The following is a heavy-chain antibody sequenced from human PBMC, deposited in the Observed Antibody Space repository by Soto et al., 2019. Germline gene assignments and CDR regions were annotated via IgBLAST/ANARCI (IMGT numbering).Heavy chain of an antibody. J-gene: IGHJ4*02. V-gene: IGHV1-18*01. Sequence: QVQLVQSGAEVKKPGASVKVSCKASGYTFTSYGISWVRQAPGQGLEWMGWISTANGHTNYAQKLQGRVTMTTDTSTGTAYMELRSLSSDDTAGYYCARRDYPLDSWGQGTLVTVSS. CDR1: GYTFTSYG. D-gene: IGHD4-17*01. CDR3: ARRDYPLDS. CDR2: ISTANGHT.